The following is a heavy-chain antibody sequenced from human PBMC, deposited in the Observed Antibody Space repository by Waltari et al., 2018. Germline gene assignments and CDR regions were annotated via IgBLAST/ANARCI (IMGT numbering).Heavy chain of an antibody. CDR2: IKQDGSEK. V-gene: IGHV3-7*04. J-gene: IGHJ4*02. D-gene: IGHD3-3*01. CDR1: GGSFSGYY. Sequence: VQLQQWGAGLLKPSETLSLTCAVYGGSFSGYYWSWIRQAPGKGLEWVANIKQDGSEKYYVDSVKGRFTISRDNAKNSLYLQMNSLRAEDTAVYYCAGLITIFGVWAYWGQGTLVTVSS. CDR3: AGLITIFGVWAY.